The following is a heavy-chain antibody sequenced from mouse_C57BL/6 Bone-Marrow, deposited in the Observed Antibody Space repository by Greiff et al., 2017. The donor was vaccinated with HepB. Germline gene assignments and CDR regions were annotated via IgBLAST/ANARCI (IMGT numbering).Heavy chain of an antibody. J-gene: IGHJ2*01. CDR1: GYTFTSYT. CDR3: AREDYGSSAFDY. CDR2: INPSSGYT. V-gene: IGHV1-4*01. D-gene: IGHD1-1*01. Sequence: QVQLQQSGPELARPGASVKMSCKASGYTFTSYTMHWVKQRPGQGLEWIGYINPSSGYTKYNQKFKDKATLTADKSSSTAYMQLSSLTSEDSAVYYCAREDYGSSAFDYWGQGTTLTVSS.